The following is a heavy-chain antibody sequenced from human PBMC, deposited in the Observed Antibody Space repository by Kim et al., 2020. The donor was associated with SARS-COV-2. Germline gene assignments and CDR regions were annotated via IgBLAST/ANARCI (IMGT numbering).Heavy chain of an antibody. Sequence: SETLSLTCTVSGGSISSRSYYWGWIRQPPGKGLEWTGSIYYSGSTYYNPSLKSRVTISVDTSKNQFSLKLSSVTAADTAMYYCAREVIGSSWEYYFDYWGQGTLVTVSS. CDR2: IYYSGST. D-gene: IGHD6-13*01. CDR3: AREVIGSSWEYYFDY. CDR1: GGSISSRSYY. J-gene: IGHJ4*02. V-gene: IGHV4-39*02.